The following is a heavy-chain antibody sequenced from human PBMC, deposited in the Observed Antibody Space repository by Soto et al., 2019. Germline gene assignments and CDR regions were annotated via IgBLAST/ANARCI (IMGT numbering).Heavy chain of an antibody. CDR2: ISGSGSTT. V-gene: IGHV3-23*01. Sequence: EVQLLESGGGLEQPGGSLRLSCAASGFSFNNHAMTWVRQAPGKGLEWVSGISGSGSTTHYADSVKGRFTISRDNSKDTLYLHMNSLRADDTAVYFCAKDRLMLTMIVVGAFDFWGLGTMVTVSS. CDR1: GFSFNNHA. J-gene: IGHJ3*01. CDR3: AKDRLMLTMIVVGAFDF. D-gene: IGHD3-22*01.